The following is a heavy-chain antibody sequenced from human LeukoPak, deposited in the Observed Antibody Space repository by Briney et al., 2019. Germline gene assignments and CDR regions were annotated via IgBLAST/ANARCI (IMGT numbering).Heavy chain of an antibody. V-gene: IGHV1-2*02. Sequence: ASVKVSCKASGYTFTGYYIHWVRQAPGQGLEWMGWINPNTGDTNYAQKFQGRVTMTRDTSISTAYMELSRLRSDDTAVYYCARLRSSSWYGDYWGQGTLVTVSS. CDR2: INPNTGDT. J-gene: IGHJ4*02. D-gene: IGHD6-13*01. CDR1: GYTFTGYY. CDR3: ARLRSSSWYGDY.